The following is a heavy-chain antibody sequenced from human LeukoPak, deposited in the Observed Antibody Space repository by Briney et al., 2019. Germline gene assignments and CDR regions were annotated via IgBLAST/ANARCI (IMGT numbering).Heavy chain of an antibody. D-gene: IGHD3-3*01. V-gene: IGHV4-34*01. CDR3: ARLYDFWSGYYYYFDY. CDR1: GGSFSGYY. CDR2: INHSGST. Sequence: PSETLSLTCAVYGGSFSGYYWSWIRQPPGKGLEWIGEINHSGSTNYNPSLKSRVTISVDTSKNQFSLKLSSVTAADTAVYYCARLYDFWSGYYYYFDYWGQGTLVTVSS. J-gene: IGHJ4*02.